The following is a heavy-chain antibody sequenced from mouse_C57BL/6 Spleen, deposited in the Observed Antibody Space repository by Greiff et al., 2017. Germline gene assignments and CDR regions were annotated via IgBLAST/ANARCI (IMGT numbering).Heavy chain of an antibody. CDR3: ARSNIRGRYAMDY. CDR2: IDPSDSYT. CDR1: GYTFTSYW. Sequence: QVQLQQPGAELVMPGASVKLSCKASGYTFTSYWMHWVQQRPGQGLEWIGEIDPSDSYTNYNQKVKGKSTLTVDKSSSTAYMQLSSLTSEDSAVYYGARSNIRGRYAMDYWGQGTSVTVSS. J-gene: IGHJ4*01. V-gene: IGHV1-69*01.